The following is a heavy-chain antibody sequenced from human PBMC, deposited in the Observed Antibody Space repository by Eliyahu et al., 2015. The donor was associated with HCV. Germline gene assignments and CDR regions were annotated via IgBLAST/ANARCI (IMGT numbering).Heavy chain of an antibody. CDR1: GFTXXSYG. J-gene: IGHJ3*02. D-gene: IGHD6-19*01. Sequence: QVQLVESGGGVVQPGRSLXXSCAASGFTXXSYGMHWVRQAPGKGLEWVAVISYDGSNKYYADSVKGRFTISRDNSKNTLYLQMNSLRAEDTAVYYCANLPKAVAGSWSFDIWGQGTMVTVSS. V-gene: IGHV3-30*18. CDR2: ISYDGSNK. CDR3: ANLPKAVAGSWSFDI.